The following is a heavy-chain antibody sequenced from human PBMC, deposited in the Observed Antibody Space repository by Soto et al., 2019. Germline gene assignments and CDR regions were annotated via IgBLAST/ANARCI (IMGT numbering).Heavy chain of an antibody. CDR2: ISYDGSNK. D-gene: IGHD2-2*01. Sequence: QVQLVESGGGVVQPGRSLRLSCAASGFTFSSYAMHWVRQAPGKGLEWVAVISYDGSNKYYADSVKGRFTISRDNSKNTLYLQMNSLRAEDTAVYYCARVPPNMHYFDYWGQGTLVTVSS. CDR3: ARVPPNMHYFDY. CDR1: GFTFSSYA. V-gene: IGHV3-30-3*01. J-gene: IGHJ4*02.